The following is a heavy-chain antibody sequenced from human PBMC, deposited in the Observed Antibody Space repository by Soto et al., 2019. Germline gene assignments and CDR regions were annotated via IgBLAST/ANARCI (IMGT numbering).Heavy chain of an antibody. Sequence: PGESLKISCKGSGYSFTSYWIGWVRQMPGKGLEWMGIIYPGDSDTRYSPSFQGQVTISADKSISTAYLQWSSLKASDTAMYYCVIYCGGDCYSGPDEGWFDPWGQGTLVTVSS. CDR3: VIYCGGDCYSGPDEGWFDP. V-gene: IGHV5-51*01. CDR2: IYPGDSDT. J-gene: IGHJ5*02. D-gene: IGHD2-21*02. CDR1: GYSFTSYW.